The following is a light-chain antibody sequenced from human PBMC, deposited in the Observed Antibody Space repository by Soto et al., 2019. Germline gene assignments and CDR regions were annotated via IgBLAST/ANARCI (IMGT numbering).Light chain of an antibody. CDR1: QSVSFS. V-gene: IGKV3-11*01. Sequence: EIVLTQSPATLSLSPGERATLSCRASQSVSFSLAWYQQKPGQAPRLLIYDASNRATGLPARFGGSGSGTDFTLTISSLEPEDFAFYYCQHRRTFDGGTRVEIK. J-gene: IGKJ4*01. CDR2: DAS. CDR3: QHRRT.